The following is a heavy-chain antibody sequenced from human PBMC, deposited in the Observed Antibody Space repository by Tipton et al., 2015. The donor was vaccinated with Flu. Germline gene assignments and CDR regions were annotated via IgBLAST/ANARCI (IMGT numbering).Heavy chain of an antibody. V-gene: IGHV3-23*01. CDR3: AKGYGSPDV. CDR2: LTRSGGTT. D-gene: IGHD6-19*01. CDR1: GFTFSLYA. Sequence: CAASGFTFSLYAMTWVRQAPGKGLEWVSSLTRSGGTTYYAGSVRGRFTISRDNSKNIVYMQMNSLRAEDTAIYYCAKGYGSPDVWGQGTTVTVSS. J-gene: IGHJ6*02.